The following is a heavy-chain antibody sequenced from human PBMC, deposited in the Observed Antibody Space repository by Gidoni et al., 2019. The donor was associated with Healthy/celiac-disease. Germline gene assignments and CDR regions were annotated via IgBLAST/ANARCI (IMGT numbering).Heavy chain of an antibody. CDR1: GFTFDDYA. Sequence: EVQLVESGGGLVQPGRSLRLSCAASGFTFDDYAMHWVRQAPGKGLEWVSGISWNSGSIGYSDSVKGLFTISRDNAKNSLYLQMNSLRAEDTALYYCAKDSVGGYSYGRQGWDYWGQGTLVTVSS. J-gene: IGHJ4*02. CDR3: AKDSVGGYSYGRQGWDY. V-gene: IGHV3-9*01. CDR2: ISWNSGSI. D-gene: IGHD5-18*01.